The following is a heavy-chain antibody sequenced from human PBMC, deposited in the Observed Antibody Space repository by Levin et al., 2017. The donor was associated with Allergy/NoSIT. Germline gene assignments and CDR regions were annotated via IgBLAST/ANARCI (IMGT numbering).Heavy chain of an antibody. CDR1: GFTSSSYA. J-gene: IGHJ4*02. Sequence: SCAASGFTSSSYAMSWVRQAPGKGLEWVSGISGSGGSTYYADSVKGRFTISRDNSKNTLYLQMNSLRAEDTAVYYCAKGTRGYSSGWYGLDYWGQGTLVTVSS. V-gene: IGHV3-23*01. CDR2: ISGSGGST. D-gene: IGHD6-19*01. CDR3: AKGTRGYSSGWYGLDY.